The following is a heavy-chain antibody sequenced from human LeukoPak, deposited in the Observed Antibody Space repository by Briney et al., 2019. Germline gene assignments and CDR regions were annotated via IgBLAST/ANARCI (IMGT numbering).Heavy chain of an antibody. CDR3: AKIQYYDSSGYLDY. D-gene: IGHD3-22*01. CDR1: GFTFSSYG. CDR2: ISHDGSNK. V-gene: IGHV3-30*18. J-gene: IGHJ4*02. Sequence: PGGSLRLSCAASGFTFSSYGMHWVRQAPGKGLEWVAVISHDGSNKYYADSVKGRFTISRDNSKNTLYLQMNSLRAEDTAVYYCAKIQYYDSSGYLDYWGQGTLVTVSS.